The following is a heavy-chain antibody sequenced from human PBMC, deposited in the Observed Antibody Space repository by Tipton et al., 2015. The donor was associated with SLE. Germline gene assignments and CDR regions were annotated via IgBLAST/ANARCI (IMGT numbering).Heavy chain of an antibody. D-gene: IGHD7-27*01. CDR3: ASLGSFDY. Sequence: LRPSCTVSGGSVSSGGYYWSWIRQHPGKGLEWIGYIYYSGSTYYNPSLKSRVTISVDTSKNQFSLKLSSVTAADTAVYYCASLGSFDYWGQGTLVTVSS. CDR1: GGSVSSGGYY. J-gene: IGHJ4*02. CDR2: IYYSGST. V-gene: IGHV4-31*03.